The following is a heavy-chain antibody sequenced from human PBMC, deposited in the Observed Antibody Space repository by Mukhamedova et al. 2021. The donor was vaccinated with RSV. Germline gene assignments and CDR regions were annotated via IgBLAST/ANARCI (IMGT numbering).Heavy chain of an antibody. V-gene: IGHV4-39*01. D-gene: IGHD6-19*01. CDR2: IYYSGST. Sequence: GKGLEWIGSIYYSGSTYYNPSLKSRVTISVDTSKNQFSLKLSSVTAADTAVYYCARPGYSSGWYVYDYWGQGTLGTVSS. J-gene: IGHJ4*02. CDR3: ARPGYSSGWYVYDY.